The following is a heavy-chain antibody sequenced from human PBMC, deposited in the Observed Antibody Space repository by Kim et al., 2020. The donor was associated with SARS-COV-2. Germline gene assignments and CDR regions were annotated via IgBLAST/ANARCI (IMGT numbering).Heavy chain of an antibody. Sequence: GESLKISCKGSGYSFTSYWIGWVRQMPGKGLEWMGIIYPGDSDTRYSPSFQGQVTISADKSISTAYLQWSSLKASDTAMYYCARRWDELYDSSGYYFDYWGQGTLVTVSS. CDR1: GYSFTSYW. D-gene: IGHD3-22*01. CDR3: ARRWDELYDSSGYYFDY. J-gene: IGHJ4*02. V-gene: IGHV5-51*01. CDR2: IYPGDSDT.